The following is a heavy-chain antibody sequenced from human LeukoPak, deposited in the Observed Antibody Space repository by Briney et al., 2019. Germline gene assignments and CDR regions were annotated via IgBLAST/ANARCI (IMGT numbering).Heavy chain of an antibody. V-gene: IGHV4-61*02. CDR2: IYTSGTT. D-gene: IGHD1-26*01. CDR1: GGSISSGSYY. J-gene: IGHJ4*02. CDR3: TRGSVGADY. Sequence: SETLSLTCTVSGGSISSGSYYWSWIRQPAGKGLEWIGRIYTSGTTNYNPSLKSRVTISGDTSKNQFSLKLSSVTAADTAVYYCTRGSVGADYWGQRTLVTVSS.